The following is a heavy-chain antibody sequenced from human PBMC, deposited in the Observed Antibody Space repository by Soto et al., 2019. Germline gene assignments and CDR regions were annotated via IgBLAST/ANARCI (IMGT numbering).Heavy chain of an antibody. Sequence: QVQLVQSGAEVKKPGSSVKVSCKASGGTFSSYAISWVRQAPGQGLEWMGGIIPIFGTANYAQKFQGRVTITADESTSTAYRELSSLRSEDTAVYYCARASGYYDSSGSDAFDIWGQGTMVTVSS. CDR3: ARASGYYDSSGSDAFDI. J-gene: IGHJ3*02. CDR1: GGTFSSYA. CDR2: IIPIFGTA. V-gene: IGHV1-69*01. D-gene: IGHD3-22*01.